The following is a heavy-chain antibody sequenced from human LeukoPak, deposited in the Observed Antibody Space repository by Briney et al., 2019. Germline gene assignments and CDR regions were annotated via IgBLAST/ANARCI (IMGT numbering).Heavy chain of an antibody. J-gene: IGHJ4*02. CDR3: ARRKGCSSTSCPPDY. V-gene: IGHV5-51*01. CDR1: GYSFTTFW. Sequence: GESLKISCKGSGYSFTTFWIGWVRQMPGKGLEWMGIIYPGDSDTRYSPSFQGQVIISADKSITTAYLQWSSLKASDTAMYFCARRKGCSSTSCPPDYWGQGTMVTVSS. CDR2: IYPGDSDT. D-gene: IGHD2-2*01.